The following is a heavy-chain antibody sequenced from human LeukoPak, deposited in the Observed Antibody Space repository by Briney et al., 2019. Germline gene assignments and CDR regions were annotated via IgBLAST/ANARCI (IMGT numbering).Heavy chain of an antibody. CDR1: GASIPSHSW. V-gene: IGHV4/OR15-8*01. J-gene: IGHJ4*01. D-gene: IGHD1-14*01. Sequence: PSETLSLTCAVSGASIPSHSWWSWVRQPPGKGLEWIGEVYHSGGANYKPSLKSRVTISVDTSRNHFSLKLTPVTAADTAVYFCAYNRNFALDNWGQGTLVTVSS. CDR2: VYHSGGA. CDR3: AYNRNFALDN.